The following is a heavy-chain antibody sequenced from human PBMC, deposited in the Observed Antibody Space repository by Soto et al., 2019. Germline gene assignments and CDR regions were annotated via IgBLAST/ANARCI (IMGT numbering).Heavy chain of an antibody. CDR1: GGTFSSYA. J-gene: IGHJ6*02. CDR3: LQRWLQSYGMDV. Sequence: QVQLVQSGAAVKKPGSSVKVSCKASGGTFSSYAISWVRQAPGQGLEWMGGIIPIFGTANYAQKFQGRVTITADESTSTAYMELSSLRSEDTAVYYCLQRWLQSYGMDVWGQGTTVTVSS. CDR2: IIPIFGTA. D-gene: IGHD5-12*01. V-gene: IGHV1-69*12.